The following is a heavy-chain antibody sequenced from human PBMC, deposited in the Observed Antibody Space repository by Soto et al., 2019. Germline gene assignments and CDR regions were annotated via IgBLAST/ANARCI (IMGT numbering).Heavy chain of an antibody. CDR2: ISAYDGNT. J-gene: IGHJ6*02. V-gene: IGHV1-18*04. CDR1: GYTFTSYG. Sequence: ASVKVSCKASGYTFTSYGISWVRQAPGQGLEWMGWISAYDGNTNYAQKLQGRVTMTTDTSTSTAYMELRSLTSDCTAVYYCPPIVVVPAAPQEGGNYYYYGMDVWGQGTTVTVSS. CDR3: PPIVVVPAAPQEGGNYYYYGMDV. D-gene: IGHD2-2*01.